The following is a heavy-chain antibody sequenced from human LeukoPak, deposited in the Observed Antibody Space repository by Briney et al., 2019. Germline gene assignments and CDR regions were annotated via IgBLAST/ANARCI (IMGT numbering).Heavy chain of an antibody. CDR1: GGSISSYY. Sequence: SETLSLTCTVSGGSISSYYWSWIRQPPGKGLEWIGYIYYSGSTNYKPSLKSRVTMSVDTSKSQFSLRLTSVTAADTAVYYCATSIRFLEWLPPSGYMDVWGKGPRSPSP. D-gene: IGHD3-3*01. CDR3: ATSIRFLEWLPPSGYMDV. V-gene: IGHV4-59*01. J-gene: IGHJ6*03. CDR2: IYYSGST.